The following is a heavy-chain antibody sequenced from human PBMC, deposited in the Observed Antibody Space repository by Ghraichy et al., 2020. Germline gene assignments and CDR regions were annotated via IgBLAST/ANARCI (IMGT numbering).Heavy chain of an antibody. D-gene: IGHD2-15*01. Sequence: GGSLRLSCAGSGFTISSYWMHWVRQAPGKGLEWVSLINSDGSTKNYADFVKGRFTISRDNAKNTLYLEIKSLRAEDTAVYYCATECTSGSCHPKVDVWGQGTTVTVSS. CDR3: ATECTSGSCHPKVDV. J-gene: IGHJ6*02. CDR1: GFTISSYW. CDR2: INSDGSTK. V-gene: IGHV3-74*01.